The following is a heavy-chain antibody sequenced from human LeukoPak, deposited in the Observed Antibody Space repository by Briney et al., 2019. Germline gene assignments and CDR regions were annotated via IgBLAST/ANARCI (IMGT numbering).Heavy chain of an antibody. J-gene: IGHJ6*03. Sequence: SETLSLTCTVSGGSISSYYSSWIRQPPGKGLEWIGYIYYSGSTNYNPSLKSRVTISVDTSKNQFSLKLSSVTAADTAVYYCARDSQYYYYMDVWGKGTTVTVSS. V-gene: IGHV4-59*01. CDR3: ARDSQYYYYMDV. CDR2: IYYSGST. CDR1: GGSISSYY.